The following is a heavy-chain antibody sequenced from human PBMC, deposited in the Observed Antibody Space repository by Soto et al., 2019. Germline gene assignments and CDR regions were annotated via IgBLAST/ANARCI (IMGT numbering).Heavy chain of an antibody. J-gene: IGHJ6*02. V-gene: IGHV1-2*04. D-gene: IGHD6-6*01. CDR1: GYTFTGYY. CDR3: ARDVGAYSSSSGKYGMDV. Sequence: GASVKVSCKASGYTFTGYYMHWVRQAPGQGLEWMGWINPNSGGTNYAQKFQGWVTMTRDTSISTAYMELSRLRSDDTAVYYCARDVGAYSSSSGKYGMDVWGQGTTVTVSS. CDR2: INPNSGGT.